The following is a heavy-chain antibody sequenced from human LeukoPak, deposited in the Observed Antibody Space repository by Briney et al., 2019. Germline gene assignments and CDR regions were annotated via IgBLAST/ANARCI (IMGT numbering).Heavy chain of an antibody. Sequence: GGSLRLSCAASGFTFSSYGMHWVRQAPGKGLEWVAFIRYDGSNKYYADSVKGRFTISRDNSKNTLYLQMNSLRAEDTAVYYCAKDQSLSRYSYRNFDYWGQGTLVTVSS. CDR1: GFTFSSYG. V-gene: IGHV3-30*02. J-gene: IGHJ4*02. D-gene: IGHD5-18*01. CDR3: AKDQSLSRYSYRNFDY. CDR2: IRYDGSNK.